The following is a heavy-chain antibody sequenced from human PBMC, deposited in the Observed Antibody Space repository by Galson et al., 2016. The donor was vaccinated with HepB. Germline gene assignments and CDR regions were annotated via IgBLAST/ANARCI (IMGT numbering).Heavy chain of an antibody. Sequence: SLRLSCAASGFSFHRFGMHWVRQAPGKGLEWLAADSMDGRRKFYADSVKGRFTISRDNSNNMLFLQMSSLRADDTAIYYCARRHEYCPPVGCSVDYWGQGTLFSVSA. CDR3: ARRHEYCPPVGCSVDY. CDR1: GFSFHRFG. V-gene: IGHV3-30*03. CDR2: DSMDGRRK. D-gene: IGHD2/OR15-2a*01. J-gene: IGHJ4*02.